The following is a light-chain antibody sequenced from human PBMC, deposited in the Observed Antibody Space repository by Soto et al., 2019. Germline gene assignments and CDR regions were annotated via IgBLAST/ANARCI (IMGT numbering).Light chain of an antibody. J-gene: IGLJ3*02. V-gene: IGLV2-11*01. CDR3: SSLAGSYTLV. CDR1: SSDIGAYDY. CDR2: DVF. Sequence: QSALTQPRSVSGSPGQSVTISCTGTSSDIGAYDYVFWYLQYPGKSPKLIIYDVFKWPSGVPARFSGSKSGNTASLTISGLQTEDEADYHCSSLAGSYTLVFGGGTKVTVL.